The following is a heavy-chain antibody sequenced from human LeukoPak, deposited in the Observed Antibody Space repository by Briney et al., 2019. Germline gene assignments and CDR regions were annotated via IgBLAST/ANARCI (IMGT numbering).Heavy chain of an antibody. CDR1: GGSISSGGYY. V-gene: IGHV4-31*03. J-gene: IGHJ6*02. Sequence: KASETLSLTCTVSGGSISSGGYYWSWIRQHPGKGLEWIGYIYYSGSTYYNPSLKSRVTISVDTSKNQFSLKLSSVTAADTAVYYCARAQGQQLAYYYYYGMDVWGQGTTVTVSS. CDR3: ARAQGQQLAYYYYYGMDV. D-gene: IGHD6-13*01. CDR2: IYYSGST.